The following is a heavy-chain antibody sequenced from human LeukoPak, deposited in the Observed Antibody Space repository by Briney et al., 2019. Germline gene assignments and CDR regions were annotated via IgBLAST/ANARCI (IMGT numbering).Heavy chain of an antibody. CDR1: GGSFSGYC. CDR3: ARGYRSSGWYQRTNWFDP. CDR2: INHSGST. V-gene: IGHV4-34*01. Sequence: SETLSLTCAVYGGSFSGYCWSWIRQPPGKGLEWIGEINHSGSTNYNPSLKSRVTISVDTSKNQFSLRLSSVTAADTAVYYCARGYRSSGWYQRTNWFDPWGQGTLVTVSS. D-gene: IGHD6-19*01. J-gene: IGHJ5*02.